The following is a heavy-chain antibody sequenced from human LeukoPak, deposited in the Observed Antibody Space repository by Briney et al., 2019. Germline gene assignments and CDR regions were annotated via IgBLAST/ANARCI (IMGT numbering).Heavy chain of an antibody. CDR2: ISSSSSYI. CDR3: ASGHPGVVVAAT. D-gene: IGHD2-15*01. Sequence: GGSLRLSCAASGFTFSSYSMNWVRQAPGKGLEWVSSISSSSSYIYYADSVKGRFTISRDNAKNSLYLQMNSLRAEDTAVYYCASGHPGVVVAATLGQGTLVTVSS. J-gene: IGHJ5*02. V-gene: IGHV3-21*01. CDR1: GFTFSSYS.